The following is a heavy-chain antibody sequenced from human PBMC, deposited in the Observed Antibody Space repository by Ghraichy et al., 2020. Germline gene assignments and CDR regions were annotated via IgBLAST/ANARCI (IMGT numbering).Heavy chain of an antibody. CDR3: ARLGADWYFDL. Sequence: SQTLSLTCTVSGGSISSSSYYWGWIRQPPGKGLDWIGNIYYSGSTYYNPSLKSRVTISVDTSKNQFSLKLSSVTAADTAVYYCARLGADWYFDLWGRGTLVTVSS. CDR1: GGSISSSSYY. V-gene: IGHV4-39*01. J-gene: IGHJ2*01. D-gene: IGHD3-16*01. CDR2: IYYSGST.